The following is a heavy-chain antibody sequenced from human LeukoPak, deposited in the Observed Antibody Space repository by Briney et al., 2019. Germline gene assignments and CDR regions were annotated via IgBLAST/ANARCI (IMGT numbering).Heavy chain of an antibody. V-gene: IGHV4-59*08. CDR3: ARVFDSSGYYPRYYFDY. J-gene: IGHJ4*02. Sequence: SETLSLTGTVSGGSLTNYYWSWIRQPPGKGLEWIAYVYYTGSTTYNPSLKSRVTISVDTSKNQFSLKLSSVTAADTAVYYCARVFDSSGYYPRYYFDYWGQGTLVTVSS. CDR1: GGSLTNYY. D-gene: IGHD3-22*01. CDR2: VYYTGST.